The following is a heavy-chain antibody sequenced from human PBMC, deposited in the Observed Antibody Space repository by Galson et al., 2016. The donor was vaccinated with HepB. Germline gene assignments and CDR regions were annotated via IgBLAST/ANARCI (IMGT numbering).Heavy chain of an antibody. D-gene: IGHD6-13*01. CDR3: AKDLWTGQQLAYYFDY. J-gene: IGHJ4*02. Sequence: SLRLSCAASGFTFSTYAMNWVSQAPGKGLEWVSTISGSGGTTYYADSVKGRFTISRDNSKNAVFLQMNSLGAEDTAVYYCAKDLWTGQQLAYYFDYWGQGTLVTVSS. CDR1: GFTFSTYA. V-gene: IGHV3-23*01. CDR2: ISGSGGTT.